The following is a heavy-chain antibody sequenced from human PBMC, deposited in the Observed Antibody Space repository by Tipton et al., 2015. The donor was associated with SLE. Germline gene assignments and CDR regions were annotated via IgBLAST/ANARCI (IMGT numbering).Heavy chain of an antibody. Sequence: TLSLTCTVSGGSISSYYWSWLRQPPGKGLEWIGYIYYSGSTNYNPSLKSRVSISVDTSKNQFSLKLRSLSDADTAVYYCARGGGSSSGRWFDPWGQGTLVTVSP. V-gene: IGHV4-59*12. CDR1: GGSISSYY. J-gene: IGHJ5*02. D-gene: IGHD6-6*01. CDR2: IYYSGST. CDR3: ARGGGSSSGRWFDP.